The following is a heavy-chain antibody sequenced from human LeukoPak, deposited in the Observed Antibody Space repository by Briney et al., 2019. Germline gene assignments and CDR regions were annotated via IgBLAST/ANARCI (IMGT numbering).Heavy chain of an antibody. D-gene: IGHD7-27*01. CDR3: AWVSGDYFAY. Sequence: GGSLRLSCAASGFTVSTNYMSWVRQAPGKGLEWVSYISSSGSTIYYADSVKGRFTISRDNAKNSLYLQMNSLRDEDTAVYYCAWVSGDYFAYWGQGTLVTVSS. CDR1: GFTVSTNY. V-gene: IGHV3-48*02. CDR2: ISSSGSTI. J-gene: IGHJ4*02.